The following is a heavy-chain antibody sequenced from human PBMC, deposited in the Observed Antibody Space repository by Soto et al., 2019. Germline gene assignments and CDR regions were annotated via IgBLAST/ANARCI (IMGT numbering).Heavy chain of an antibody. CDR3: AIRGVVAAGGV. Sequence: EVQLLQSGGGLVQPGGSLRLSCTGSGFTFSSFGMGWVRQAPGQGLEWVSGISGSGGSTYYADSVTGRFTISRDNSKNTLYLQMNSLRAEDTAVYYCAIRGVVAAGGVWGQGTTVTVSS. V-gene: IGHV3-23*01. D-gene: IGHD2-15*01. J-gene: IGHJ6*02. CDR1: GFTFSSFG. CDR2: ISGSGGST.